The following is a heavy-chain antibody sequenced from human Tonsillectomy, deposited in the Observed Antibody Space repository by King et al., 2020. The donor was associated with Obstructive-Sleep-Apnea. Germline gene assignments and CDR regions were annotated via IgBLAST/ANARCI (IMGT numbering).Heavy chain of an antibody. V-gene: IGHV4-59*01. J-gene: IGHJ5*02. D-gene: IGHD6-19*01. CDR2: IYYSGST. Sequence: QLQESGPGLVKPSETLSLTCTVSGGSISSYYWSWIRQPPGKGLEWIGYIYYSGSTNYNPSLKSRVPISVDTSKNQFSLKLSSVTAADTAVYYCARVYGSGPHANNWFDPWGQGTLVTVSS. CDR1: GGSISSYY. CDR3: ARVYGSGPHANNWFDP.